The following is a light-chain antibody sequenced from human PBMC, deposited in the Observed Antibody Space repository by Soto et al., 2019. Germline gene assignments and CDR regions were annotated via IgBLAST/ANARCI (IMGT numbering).Light chain of an antibody. CDR3: SSYTSSSTVV. Sequence: QSALTQPASVSGSPGQSITISCTGTSSDVGGYNYVSRYQQHPGKAPKLMIYDVSDRPSGVSNRLSGSKSGNTASLTISGLQAEDEADYYCSSYTSSSTVVFGGGTKLTVL. V-gene: IGLV2-14*01. CDR1: SSDVGGYNY. J-gene: IGLJ2*01. CDR2: DVS.